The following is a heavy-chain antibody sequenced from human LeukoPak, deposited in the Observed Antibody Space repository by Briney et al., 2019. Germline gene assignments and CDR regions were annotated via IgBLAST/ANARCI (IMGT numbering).Heavy chain of an antibody. D-gene: IGHD4-17*01. Sequence: PSETLSLSCTVSGGSISNYYWNWLRQPPGKGLEWIGYIYYSGSTNYNPSLKSRVTISVDTSKNQLSLKLSSVTAADTAVYYCARGVDYATLDYWGQGTLVTVSS. CDR1: GGSISNYY. CDR2: IYYSGST. J-gene: IGHJ4*02. CDR3: ARGVDYATLDY. V-gene: IGHV4-59*01.